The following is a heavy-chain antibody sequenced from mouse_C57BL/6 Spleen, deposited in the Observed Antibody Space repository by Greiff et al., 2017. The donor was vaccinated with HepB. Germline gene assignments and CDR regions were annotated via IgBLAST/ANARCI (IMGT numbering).Heavy chain of an antibody. V-gene: IGHV14-2*01. CDR3: AGAYYSNYHPGYFDY. J-gene: IGHJ2*01. Sequence: EVQLQQSGAELVKPGASVKLSCTASGFNIKDYYMHWVKQRTEQGLEWIGRIDPEDGETKYAPKFQGKATITADTSSNTAYLQLRSLTSEDTAVDYCAGAYYSNYHPGYFDYWGQGTTLTVSS. D-gene: IGHD2-5*01. CDR1: GFNIKDYY. CDR2: IDPEDGET.